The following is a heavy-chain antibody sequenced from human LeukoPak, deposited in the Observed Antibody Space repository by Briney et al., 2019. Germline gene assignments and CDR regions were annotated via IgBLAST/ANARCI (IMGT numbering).Heavy chain of an antibody. CDR3: ARDLGGCGDRFCSYYFDH. V-gene: IGHV3-33*01. Sequence: PGGSLRLSCGASRFTFSSYGMNWLRQAPGKGLEWVAVIWYDGSHKYYADSAKGRFTISRDNSKNTVSLQMDSLRAEDTALYYCARDLGGCGDRFCSYYFDHWGQGIQVTVSS. CDR2: IWYDGSHK. CDR1: RFTFSSYG. J-gene: IGHJ4*02. D-gene: IGHD2-21*02.